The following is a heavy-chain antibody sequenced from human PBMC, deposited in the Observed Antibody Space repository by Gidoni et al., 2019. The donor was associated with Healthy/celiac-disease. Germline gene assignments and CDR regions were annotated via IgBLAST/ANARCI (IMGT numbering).Heavy chain of an antibody. CDR3: ARGGSIAVAAYYFDY. Sequence: EVQLVESGGGLVQPGGYLRLSCAASGFTFSSYWMSWVRQAPGKGLEWVANIKQDGSEKYYVDSVKGRFTISRDNAKNSLYLQMNSLRAEDTAVYYCARGGSIAVAAYYFDYWGQGTLVTVSS. J-gene: IGHJ4*02. CDR2: IKQDGSEK. V-gene: IGHV3-7*01. D-gene: IGHD6-19*01. CDR1: GFTFSSYW.